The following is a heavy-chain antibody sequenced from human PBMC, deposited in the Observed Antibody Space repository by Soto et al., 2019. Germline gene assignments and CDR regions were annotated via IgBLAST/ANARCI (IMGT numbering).Heavy chain of an antibody. D-gene: IGHD6-19*01. J-gene: IGHJ4*02. Sequence: PGESLTIYCTGSGYSFTRYWIAWVRQMPGKGLEWMGVISPGDSNTRYSPSFQGQVTFSADNSLNTAYLQWNTLRASDTAIYYCARRTYESGWRHYFDYWGQGTLVTVSS. CDR3: ARRTYESGWRHYFDY. CDR2: ISPGDSNT. V-gene: IGHV5-51*01. CDR1: GYSFTRYW.